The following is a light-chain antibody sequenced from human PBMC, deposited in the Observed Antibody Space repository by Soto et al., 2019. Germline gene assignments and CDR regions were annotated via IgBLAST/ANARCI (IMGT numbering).Light chain of an antibody. V-gene: IGKV3-15*01. CDR3: HQYVIWCP. CDR1: QIVRNN. J-gene: IGKJ1*01. CDR2: GVS. Sequence: VLTQSSDSLSVSPGERATLRCRASQIVRNNLAWYQQKPGQAPRLLIYGVSTRATGVPARFSGSGSGTDFTLTISSQQPDDFAVYYCHQYVIWCPFGQGTKVDI.